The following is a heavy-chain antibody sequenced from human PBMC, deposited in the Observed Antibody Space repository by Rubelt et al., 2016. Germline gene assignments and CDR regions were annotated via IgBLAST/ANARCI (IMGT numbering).Heavy chain of an antibody. Sequence: WVRQAPGQGLEWMGRIIPILGMANYAQKFQGRVTITADTSTSLAFMDLSSLRSEDTAIYYCATQTSTGMASDYWGPGILVTVSS. D-gene: IGHD5-18*01. CDR2: IIPILGMA. V-gene: IGHV1-69*02. CDR3: ATQTSTGMASDY. J-gene: IGHJ4*02.